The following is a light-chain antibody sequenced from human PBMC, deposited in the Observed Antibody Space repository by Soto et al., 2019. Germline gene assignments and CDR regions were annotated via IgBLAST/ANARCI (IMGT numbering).Light chain of an antibody. CDR3: QQSYSNPRT. CDR2: AAT. Sequence: DIQMTQSPSSLSASVGDRVTITCRASQSISSYLNWYQHKPGKAPNLLIYAATTLQSGVPSRFSGSGSGTDFTLTISSLQPEDFATYYCQQSYSNPRTFGQATKVDIK. CDR1: QSISSY. J-gene: IGKJ1*01. V-gene: IGKV1-39*01.